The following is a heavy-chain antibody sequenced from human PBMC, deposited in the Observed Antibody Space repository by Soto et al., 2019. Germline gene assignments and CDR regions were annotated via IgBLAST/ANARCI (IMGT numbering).Heavy chain of an antibody. V-gene: IGHV4-30-4*01. CDR3: ARDLRGYGSGSWTWFDP. J-gene: IGHJ5*02. CDR1: GGSISSGDYY. D-gene: IGHD3-10*01. Sequence: LSLTCTVSGGSISSGDYYLSWIRQPPGKGLEWIGYIYYSGSTYYNPSLKSRVTISVDTSKNQFSLKLSSVTAADTAVYYCARDLRGYGSGSWTWFDPWGQGTLVTVSS. CDR2: IYYSGST.